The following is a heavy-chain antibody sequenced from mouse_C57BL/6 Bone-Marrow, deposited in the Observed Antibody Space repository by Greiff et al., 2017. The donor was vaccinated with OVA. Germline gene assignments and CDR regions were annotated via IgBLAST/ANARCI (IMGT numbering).Heavy chain of an antibody. CDR2: IFPGSGST. CDR1: GYTFTDYY. V-gene: IGHV1-75*01. D-gene: IGHD2-4*01. CDR3: ASDDYGEEPFDY. J-gene: IGHJ2*01. Sequence: VHLVESGPELVKPGASVKISCKASGYTFTDYYINWVKQRPGQGLEWIGWIFPGSGSTYYNEKFKGKATLTVEKSSSTAYMLLSSLTSEDSAVYFCASDDYGEEPFDYWGQGTTLTVSS.